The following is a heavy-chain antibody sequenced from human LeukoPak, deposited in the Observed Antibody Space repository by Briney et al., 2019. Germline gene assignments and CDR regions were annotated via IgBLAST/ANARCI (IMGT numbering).Heavy chain of an antibody. CDR1: GLTFRNYA. CDR3: AKPYSGSYRPYGMDV. Sequence: GGSLRLSCAASGLTFRNYAMSWVRQAPGKGLEWVSVICANDGNTYYADAVKGRFTISRDNSRDTLYLQMDSLRAEDTAVYYCAKPYSGSYRPYGMDVWGQGTTVTVSS. J-gene: IGHJ6*02. D-gene: IGHD1-26*01. V-gene: IGHV3-23*01. CDR2: ICANDGNT.